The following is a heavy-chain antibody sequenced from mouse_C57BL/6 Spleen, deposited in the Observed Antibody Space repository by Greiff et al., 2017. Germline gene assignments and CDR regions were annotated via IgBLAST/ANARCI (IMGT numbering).Heavy chain of an antibody. Sequence: EVKLMESEGGLVQPGSSMKLSCTASGFTFSDYYMAWVRQVPEKGLEWVANINYDGSSTYYLDSLKSRFIISRDNAKNILYLQMSSLKSEDTPTYYCARGYGGSSPWFAYWGQGTLVTVSA. V-gene: IGHV5-16*01. CDR3: ARGYGGSSPWFAY. D-gene: IGHD1-1*01. CDR2: INYDGSST. J-gene: IGHJ3*01. CDR1: GFTFSDYY.